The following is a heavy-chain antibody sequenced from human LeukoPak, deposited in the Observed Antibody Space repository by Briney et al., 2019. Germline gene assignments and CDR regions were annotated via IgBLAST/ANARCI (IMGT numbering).Heavy chain of an antibody. Sequence: GGSLRLSCAASGFTVSSNYMNWVRQAPGKGLEWVSVIYSGGSTYYADSAKGRFTISRDNSKNTLYLQMNSLRAEDTAVYYCARVVVTTGLPFVFDYWGQGTLVTVSS. CDR3: ARVVVTTGLPFVFDY. V-gene: IGHV3-53*01. CDR2: IYSGGST. CDR1: GFTVSSNY. D-gene: IGHD4-23*01. J-gene: IGHJ4*02.